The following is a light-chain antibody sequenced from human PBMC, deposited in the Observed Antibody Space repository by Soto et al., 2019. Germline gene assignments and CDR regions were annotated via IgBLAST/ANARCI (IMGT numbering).Light chain of an antibody. V-gene: IGKV3-15*01. CDR3: QKYNSAPLP. Sequence: EIMMTQSPATLSVSPGEGATLSCRASHRVNTYLAWYQQRPGQAPRLLIYAASTLQAGVPSRFSGSGSGTDFTLTISSLQPEDVAAYYCQKYNSAPLPFGGGTKVDIK. J-gene: IGKJ4*01. CDR2: AAS. CDR1: HRVNTY.